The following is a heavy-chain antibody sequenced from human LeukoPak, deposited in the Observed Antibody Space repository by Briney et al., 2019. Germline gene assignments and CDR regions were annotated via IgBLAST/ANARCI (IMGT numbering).Heavy chain of an antibody. CDR3: ARGYCSGGSCYSHAFDI. V-gene: IGHV3-21*01. CDR1: GFTFSSYS. Sequence: GGSLRLSCAASGFTFSSYSMDWVRQAPGKGLEWVSSISSSSSYIYYADSVKGRFTISRDNAKNSLYLQMNSLRAEDTAVYYCARGYCSGGSCYSHAFDIWGQGTMVTVSS. D-gene: IGHD2-15*01. J-gene: IGHJ3*02. CDR2: ISSSSSYI.